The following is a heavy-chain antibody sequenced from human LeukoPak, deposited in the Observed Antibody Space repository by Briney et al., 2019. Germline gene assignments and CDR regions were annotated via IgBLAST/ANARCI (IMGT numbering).Heavy chain of an antibody. CDR1: GFTFSYYW. Sequence: GESLRLSCAASGFTFSYYWMHWVRQAPGKGLVSVSRINSDGSTTSYADSVKGRLTISRDNAKNTLYLQMNSLTAEDTAVYYCVLDLFSSFAFDIWGQGTMVTVSS. V-gene: IGHV3-74*01. CDR2: INSDGSTT. D-gene: IGHD3/OR15-3a*01. J-gene: IGHJ3*02. CDR3: VLDLFSSFAFDI.